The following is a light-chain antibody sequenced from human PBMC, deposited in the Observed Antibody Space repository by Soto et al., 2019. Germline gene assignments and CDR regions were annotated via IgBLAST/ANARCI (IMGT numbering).Light chain of an antibody. J-gene: IGLJ2*01. V-gene: IGLV7-43*01. CDR1: TGAVTSGNY. CDR3: MLHCDDGQV. Sequence: QTVVTQESSLTVSPGGTVTLTCASSTGAVTSGNYANWLQQKPGQAPRALIHSTSNKHSWTPARFSGSLLGGKAALTLSGVQPEDEADSYCMLHCDDGQVFGGGTKLTVL. CDR2: STS.